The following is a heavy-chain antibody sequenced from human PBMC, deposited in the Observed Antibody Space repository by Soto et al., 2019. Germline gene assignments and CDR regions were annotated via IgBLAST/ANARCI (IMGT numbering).Heavy chain of an antibody. V-gene: IGHV4-39*01. D-gene: IGHD3-22*01. CDR3: GTLDSIGLYPGCFDY. CDR2: IYYRGNA. Sequence: SETLSLTCSVSGDSINSDKYYWGWIRQPPGKGLEWIGSIYYRGNAYYNPSLQTRVTISLDKSKSQFSLKLNSVTAADSAVYFCGTLDSIGLYPGCFDYWGQGALGTVSS. J-gene: IGHJ4*02. CDR1: GDSINSDKYY.